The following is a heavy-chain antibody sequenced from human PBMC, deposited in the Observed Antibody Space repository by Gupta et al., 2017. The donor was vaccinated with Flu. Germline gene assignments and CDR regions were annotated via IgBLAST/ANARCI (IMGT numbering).Heavy chain of an antibody. CDR2: INRSGST. CDR3: ARGTYSSSWSSNFDS. CDR1: GGSFRSYF. D-gene: IGHD6-13*01. J-gene: IGHJ4*02. Sequence: QWGAGLVKSSETLSLTCAVYGGSFRSYFWSWIRQSPGKGLEWIGEINRSGSTTYNPSLERRVTISVDASKSQFFLKVTSVTAADTAIYYCARGTYSSSWSSNFDSWGQGTLVTVSS. V-gene: IGHV4-34*01.